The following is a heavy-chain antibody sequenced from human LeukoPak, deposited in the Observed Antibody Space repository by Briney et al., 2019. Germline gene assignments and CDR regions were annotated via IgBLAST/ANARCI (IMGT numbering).Heavy chain of an antibody. V-gene: IGHV3-74*01. J-gene: IGHJ4*02. CDR1: GFTFSSYW. CDR2: INTDGSST. D-gene: IGHD1-26*01. CDR3: ARTRRNSGSYYGDY. Sequence: PGGSLRLSCAASGFTFSSYWMHWVRQAPGKGLVWVSRINTDGSSTNYADSVKGRFTISRDNAKNTLYLQMNSLRADDTAVYYCARTRRNSGSYYGDYWGQGTLVTVSS.